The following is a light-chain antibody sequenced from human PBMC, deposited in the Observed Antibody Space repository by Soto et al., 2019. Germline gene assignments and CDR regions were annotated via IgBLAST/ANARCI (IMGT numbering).Light chain of an antibody. J-gene: IGKJ1*01. CDR3: QQYGRTSWT. Sequence: EIVLTQSPGTLSLSPGEGATLSCRASQSVSTNFFAWYQQKPGQAPRLLIYGASTRATGIPDRFSGSGSGTDFTLTIRRLVPEDFAVYYCQQYGRTSWTFGQGTKVEIK. CDR1: QSVSTNF. V-gene: IGKV3-20*01. CDR2: GAS.